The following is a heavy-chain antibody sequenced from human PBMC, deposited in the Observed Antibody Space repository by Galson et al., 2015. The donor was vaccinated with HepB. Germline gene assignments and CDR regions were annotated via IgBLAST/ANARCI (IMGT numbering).Heavy chain of an antibody. V-gene: IGHV1-69*13. CDR3: ARSHAYYYDSSGYHAFDI. CDR1: GGTFSSYA. CDR2: IIPIFGTA. D-gene: IGHD3-22*01. Sequence: SVKVSCKASGGTFSSYAISWVRQAPGQGLEWMGGIIPIFGTANYAQKFQGRVTITADESTSTAYMELSSLRSEDTAVYYCARSHAYYYDSSGYHAFDIWGQGTMVTVSS. J-gene: IGHJ3*02.